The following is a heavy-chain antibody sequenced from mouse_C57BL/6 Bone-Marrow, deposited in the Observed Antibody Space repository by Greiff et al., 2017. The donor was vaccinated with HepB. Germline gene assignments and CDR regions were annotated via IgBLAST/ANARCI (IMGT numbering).Heavy chain of an antibody. CDR1: GYTFTSYT. Sequence: VKLVESGAELARPGASVKMSCKASGYTFTSYTMHWVKQRPGQGLEWIGYINPSSGYTKYNQKFKDKATLTADKSSSTAYMQLSSLTSEDSAVYYCTRGMVTYYFDYWGQGTTLTVSS. J-gene: IGHJ2*01. CDR3: TRGMVTYYFDY. D-gene: IGHD2-2*01. V-gene: IGHV1-4*01. CDR2: INPSSGYT.